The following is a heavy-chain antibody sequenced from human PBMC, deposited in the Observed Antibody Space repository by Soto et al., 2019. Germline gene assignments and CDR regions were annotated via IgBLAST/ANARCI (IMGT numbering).Heavy chain of an antibody. CDR1: GFTFSSYA. CDR2: ISYDGYSK. D-gene: IGHD1-26*01. Sequence: GGSLRLSCAASGFTFSSYAMHWVRQAPGKGLEWMALISYDGYSKWYADAVKGRFTISRDNSNNTLFLEMNSLRGDDTAVYFCAAIREVDVWGQGTTVTVSS. J-gene: IGHJ6*02. V-gene: IGHV3-30*03. CDR3: AAIREVDV.